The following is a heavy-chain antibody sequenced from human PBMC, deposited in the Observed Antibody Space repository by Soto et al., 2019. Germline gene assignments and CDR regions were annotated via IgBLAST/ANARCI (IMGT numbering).Heavy chain of an antibody. Sequence: EVQLVESGGGLVKPGGSLRLSCAASGFTFSTYIMNWVRQAPGKGLEWVSSISTTSNMYYADSVKGRFTISRDNAKNSLYLLMDSLRDEDTAVYFCARGLQRVFFEEDDYWGQGTLVTVSS. CDR1: GFTFSTYI. D-gene: IGHD6-25*01. V-gene: IGHV3-21*01. CDR2: ISTTSNM. CDR3: ARGLQRVFFEEDDY. J-gene: IGHJ4*02.